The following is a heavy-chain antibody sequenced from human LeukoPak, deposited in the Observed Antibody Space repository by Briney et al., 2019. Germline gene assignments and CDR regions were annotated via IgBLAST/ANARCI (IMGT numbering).Heavy chain of an antibody. Sequence: GGSLRLSCAASGFTFTSYAMSRVRQAPGKGLEWVSAITNSASSTYYADSVKGRFTISRDNSKNTLFLQMDSLRAEDTAVYYCAKDGPNLGRDVACGGQGTLVTVSS. D-gene: IGHD7-27*01. J-gene: IGHJ4*02. CDR2: ITNSASST. V-gene: IGHV3-23*01. CDR1: GFTFTSYA. CDR3: AKDGPNLGRDVAC.